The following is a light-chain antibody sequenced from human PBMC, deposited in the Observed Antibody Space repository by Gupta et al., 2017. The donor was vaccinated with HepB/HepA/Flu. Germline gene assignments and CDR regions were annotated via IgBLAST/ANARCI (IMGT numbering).Light chain of an antibody. CDR3: HQSSTLPYT. V-gene: IGKV6-21*01. CDR2: YAS. CDR1: QSIGAS. Sequence: EIVLTQSPDFQSVTPKEKVTITCRASQSIGASLHWYQQKPNQSPKLLIKYASQSFSGVPSRFRGSRSGTDFTLTINSLEVEDAATYYCHQSSTLPYTFGQGTKLEI. J-gene: IGKJ2*01.